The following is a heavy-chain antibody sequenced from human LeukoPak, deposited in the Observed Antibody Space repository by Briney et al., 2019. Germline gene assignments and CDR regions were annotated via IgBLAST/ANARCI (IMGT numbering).Heavy chain of an antibody. Sequence: GGSLRLSCAASGFTFSSYSMNWVRQAPGKGLEWVSSISSSSSYIYYADSVKGRFTISRDNAKNSLYLQMNSLRAEDTAVYYCARGPSTVMLGDYFDYWGQGTLVTASS. CDR1: GFTFSSYS. D-gene: IGHD4-17*01. CDR2: ISSSSSYI. V-gene: IGHV3-21*01. J-gene: IGHJ4*02. CDR3: ARGPSTVMLGDYFDY.